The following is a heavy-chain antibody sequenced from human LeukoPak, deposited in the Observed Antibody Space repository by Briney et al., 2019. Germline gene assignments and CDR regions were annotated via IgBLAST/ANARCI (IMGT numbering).Heavy chain of an antibody. J-gene: IGHJ6*03. D-gene: IGHD3-3*01. CDR1: GYTLTELS. V-gene: IGHV1-69*13. Sequence: GASVKVSCKVSGYTLTELSMHWVRQAPGQGLEWMGGIIPIFGTANYAQKFQGRVTITADESTSTAYMELSSLRSEDTAVYYCARDSRGDDFWSGYPYYYYYYMDVWGKGTTVTVSS. CDR2: IIPIFGTA. CDR3: ARDSRGDDFWSGYPYYYYYYMDV.